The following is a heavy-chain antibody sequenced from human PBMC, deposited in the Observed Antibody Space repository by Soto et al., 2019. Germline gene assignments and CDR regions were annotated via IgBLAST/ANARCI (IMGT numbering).Heavy chain of an antibody. Sequence: GASVKVSCKASGYTFTTYYMYWVRQAPGQGLEWMGWMNPNSGNTGYAQKFQGRVTMTRNTSISTAYMELSSLRSEDTAVYYCARADGSSWSYYYYYGMDVWGQETTVTVSS. CDR2: MNPNSGNT. CDR3: ARADGSSWSYYYYYGMDV. CDR1: GYTFTTYY. D-gene: IGHD6-13*01. V-gene: IGHV1-8*02. J-gene: IGHJ6*02.